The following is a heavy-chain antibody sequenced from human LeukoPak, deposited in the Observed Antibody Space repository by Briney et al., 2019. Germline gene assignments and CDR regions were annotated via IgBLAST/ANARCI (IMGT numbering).Heavy chain of an antibody. V-gene: IGHV1-2*02. J-gene: IGHJ4*02. D-gene: IGHD5-24*01. CDR1: GYTFTNYA. CDR3: ARDRYGDGFAHLDY. CDR2: ITPSGGT. Sequence: GASVRVSFKASGYTFTNYAIHWVRPAPGKGLEGMGWITPSGGTNYPQKVQGRGAITWDTSITTAYMDLSRLTSDDTAVYYCARDRYGDGFAHLDYWGQGALVTVSS.